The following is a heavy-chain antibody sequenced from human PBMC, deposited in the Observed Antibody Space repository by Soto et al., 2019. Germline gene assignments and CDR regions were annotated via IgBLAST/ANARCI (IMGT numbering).Heavy chain of an antibody. Sequence: GESLKISCKGSGYSFTSYWIGWVRQMPGKGLEWMGIIYPGDSDTRYSPSFQGQVTISADKSISTAYLQWSSLKASDTAMYYCARHFRRSHGVAATPPFDYWGQGTLVTVSS. D-gene: IGHD2-15*01. CDR3: ARHFRRSHGVAATPPFDY. CDR1: GYSFTSYW. CDR2: IYPGDSDT. J-gene: IGHJ4*02. V-gene: IGHV5-51*01.